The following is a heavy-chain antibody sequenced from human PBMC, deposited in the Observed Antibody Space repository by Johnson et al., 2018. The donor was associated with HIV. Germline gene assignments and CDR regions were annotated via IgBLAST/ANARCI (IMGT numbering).Heavy chain of an antibody. Sequence: QVQLVESGGGVVQPGRSLRLSCAASGFTFSSYAMHWVRQAPGKGLEWVAVISYDGSNKYYADSVKGRFTISRDNSKNTLYLQMNSLKTEDTAVYYCSVYFGTAFDFWGQGTMVTVSS. V-gene: IGHV3-30*04. D-gene: IGHD6-25*01. CDR1: GFTFSSYA. J-gene: IGHJ3*01. CDR3: SVYFGTAFDF. CDR2: ISYDGSNK.